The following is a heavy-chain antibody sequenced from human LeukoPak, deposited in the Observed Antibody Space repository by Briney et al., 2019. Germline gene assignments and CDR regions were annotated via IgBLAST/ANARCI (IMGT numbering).Heavy chain of an antibody. J-gene: IGHJ4*02. CDR1: GFTFSSYG. CDR2: IWYDGSNK. V-gene: IGHV3-33*01. Sequence: GGSLRLSCAASGFTFSSYGMHWVRQAPGKGLEWVAVIWYDGSNKYYADSVKGRFTISRDNSKNTLYLQINSLRAEDTAVYYCARDRDYAFDYWGQGTLVTVSS. D-gene: IGHD4-17*01. CDR3: ARDRDYAFDY.